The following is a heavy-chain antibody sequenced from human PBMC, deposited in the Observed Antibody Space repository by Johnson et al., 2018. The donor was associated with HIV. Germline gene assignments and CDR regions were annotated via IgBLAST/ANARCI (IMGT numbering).Heavy chain of an antibody. CDR1: GFSISGSA. CDR2: IRSKANSYAT. Sequence: VQLVESGGGLVQPGGSLRLSCAASGFSISGSAMHWVRQASGKGLEWVGRIRSKANSYATAYAASVKGRFTISRDNAKNSLYLQMNSLRAEDTAVYYCARGGVLRYFDWLFEDAFDIWGQGTMVTVSS. D-gene: IGHD3-9*01. CDR3: ARGGVLRYFDWLFEDAFDI. J-gene: IGHJ3*02. V-gene: IGHV3-73*01.